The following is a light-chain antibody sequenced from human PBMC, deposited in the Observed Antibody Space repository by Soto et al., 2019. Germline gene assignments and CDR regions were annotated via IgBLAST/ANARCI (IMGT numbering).Light chain of an antibody. J-gene: IGKJ2*01. CDR1: QSLVHNAGNTY. CDR2: MIS. V-gene: IGKV2-24*01. CDR3: MQATQPYT. Sequence: EMTQTPLSSPVTLGQPGSISCRSSQSLVHNAGNTYLSRLHQRPGQPPRLIIYMISNRFSGVPDRFRGSGAGTYFTLKISRVEAEDVGVYYCMQATQPYTFGQGTKLEI.